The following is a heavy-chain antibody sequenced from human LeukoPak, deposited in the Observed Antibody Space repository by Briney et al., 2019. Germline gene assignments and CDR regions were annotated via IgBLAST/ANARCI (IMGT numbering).Heavy chain of an antibody. J-gene: IGHJ6*02. V-gene: IGHV3-11*01. D-gene: IGHD2-8*01. CDR1: GFTFRDYY. Sequence: PGGSLRLSCEASGFTFRDYYMTWLRQAPGKGLEWLSYISNSGSTVFYADSIKGRFTVSRDNAKRSLYLQIESLRDDDTAVYHCALGTINKDYYFGMDVWGQGTTVTVSS. CDR2: ISNSGSTV. CDR3: ALGTINKDYYFGMDV.